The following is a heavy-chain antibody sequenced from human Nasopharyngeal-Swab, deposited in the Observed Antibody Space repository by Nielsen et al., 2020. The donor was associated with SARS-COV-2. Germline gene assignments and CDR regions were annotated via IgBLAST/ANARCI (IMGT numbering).Heavy chain of an antibody. CDR3: AREAQTGYSSGWTYYYYGMDV. Sequence: GRSLRLSCAASGFTFSSYGMHWVRQAPGKGLEWVAVISYDGSNKHYADSVKGRFTISRDNSKNTLYLQMNSLRAEDTAVYYCAREAQTGYSSGWTYYYYGMDVWGQGTTVTVSS. D-gene: IGHD6-19*01. V-gene: IGHV3-30*03. J-gene: IGHJ6*02. CDR1: GFTFSSYG. CDR2: ISYDGSNK.